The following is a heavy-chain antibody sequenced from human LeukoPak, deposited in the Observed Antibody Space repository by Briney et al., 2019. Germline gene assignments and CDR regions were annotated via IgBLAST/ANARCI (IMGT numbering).Heavy chain of an antibody. V-gene: IGHV3-23*01. CDR2: ISGSVGST. CDR3: AKDPVGQVRGVISGTFDY. J-gene: IGHJ4*02. Sequence: PGGSLRLSCAASGFTFSSYAMSGVRQAPRKGLEWVSAISGSVGSTYYADSVKGRFTISRDNSKNTLYLQMNSLRAEDTAVYYCAKDPVGQVRGVISGTFDYWGQGTLVTVSS. D-gene: IGHD3-10*01. CDR1: GFTFSSYA.